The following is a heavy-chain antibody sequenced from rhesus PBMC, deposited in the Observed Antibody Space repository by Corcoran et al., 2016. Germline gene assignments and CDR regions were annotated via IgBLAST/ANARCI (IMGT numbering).Heavy chain of an antibody. Sequence: EVRLVESGGGLVQPGGSLRLSCAASGCTFSDSYISWVRHAPGKGQGGGGLMKRQGKGGATEIAASVQCRIVISRDDSRSVASLQINSLTTDDAAGYYCSREWNEGILGGILEYWGQGVLVTVSS. CDR2: MKRQGKGGAT. D-gene: IGHD1-14*01. V-gene: IGHV3-116*02. CDR3: SREWNEGILGGILEY. CDR1: GCTFSDSY. J-gene: IGHJ4*01.